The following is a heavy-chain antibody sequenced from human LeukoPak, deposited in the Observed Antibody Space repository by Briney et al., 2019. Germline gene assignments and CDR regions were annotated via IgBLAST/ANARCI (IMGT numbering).Heavy chain of an antibody. CDR3: AVAQWPHLKF. CDR1: GYTFTSYG. Sequence: SVKVSCKASGYTFTSYGISWVRQAPGQGLEWMGGIIPIFGTANYAQKFQGRVTITADESTSTAYMELSSLRSEDTAVYYCAVAQWPHLKFWGQGTMVTVSS. D-gene: IGHD6-19*01. V-gene: IGHV1-69*13. J-gene: IGHJ3*01. CDR2: IIPIFGTA.